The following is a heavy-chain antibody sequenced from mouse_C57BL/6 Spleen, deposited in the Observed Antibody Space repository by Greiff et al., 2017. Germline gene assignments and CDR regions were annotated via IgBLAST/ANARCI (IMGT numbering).Heavy chain of an antibody. CDR2: IDPENGDT. CDR3: TRGSNYEDY. V-gene: IGHV14-4*01. D-gene: IGHD2-5*01. CDR1: GFNIKDDY. J-gene: IGHJ4*01. Sequence: VQLKQSGAELVRPGASVKLSCTASGFNIKDDYMHWVKQRPEQGLEWIGWIDPENGDTEYASKFQGKATITADTSSNTAYLQLSSLTSEDTAVYYCTRGSNYEDYWGQGTSVTVSS.